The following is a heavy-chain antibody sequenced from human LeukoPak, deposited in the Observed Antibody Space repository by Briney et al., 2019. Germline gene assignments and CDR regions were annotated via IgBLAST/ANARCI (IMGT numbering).Heavy chain of an antibody. Sequence: GGSLRLSCAASGFTFSSYGMHWVRQAPGKGLEWVAVISYDGSNKYYADSVKGRFTISRDNSKNTLYLQMNSLRAEDTAVYYCAKGGEKFGEFLFDWFDPWGQGTLVTVSS. CDR1: GFTFSSYG. D-gene: IGHD3-10*01. CDR3: AKGGEKFGEFLFDWFDP. J-gene: IGHJ5*02. V-gene: IGHV3-30*18. CDR2: ISYDGSNK.